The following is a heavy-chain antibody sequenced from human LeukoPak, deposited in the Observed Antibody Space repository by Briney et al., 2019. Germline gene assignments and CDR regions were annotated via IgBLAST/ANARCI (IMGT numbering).Heavy chain of an antibody. J-gene: IGHJ5*02. CDR2: ISGSGATT. V-gene: IGHV3-23*01. CDR1: GFTFSSYG. Sequence: QAGGSLRLSCAASGFTFSSYGMSWVRQAPGKGLEWVSGISGSGATTYYADSVKGRFTISRDNSKNTLYLQMNSLRVEDTAVYFCAKSPGTTGWFDPWGQGTLVTASS. CDR3: AKSPGTTGWFDP. D-gene: IGHD1-1*01.